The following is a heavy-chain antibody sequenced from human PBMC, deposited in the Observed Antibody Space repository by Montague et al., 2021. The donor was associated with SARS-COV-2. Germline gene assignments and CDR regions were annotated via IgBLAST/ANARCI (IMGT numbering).Heavy chain of an antibody. J-gene: IGHJ4*02. CDR3: TALRRTDPFDY. CDR2: INEDGSQK. Sequence: SLRLSCAASGFTFTTHWMNWVRQAPGKGLEWVANINEDGSQKYYIDSVKGRFTISRDSARNSLFLQMTGLRAEDTAVYYCTALRRTDPFDYWGQGNLVTVSS. CDR1: GFTFTTHW. V-gene: IGHV3-7*01. D-gene: IGHD2-21*02.